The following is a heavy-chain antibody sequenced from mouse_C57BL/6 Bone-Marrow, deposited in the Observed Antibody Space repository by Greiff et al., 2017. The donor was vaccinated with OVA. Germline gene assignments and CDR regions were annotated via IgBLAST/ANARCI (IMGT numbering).Heavy chain of an antibody. Sequence: VQLQQSGPELVKPGASVKISCKASGYAFSSSWMNWVKQRPGKGLEWIGRIYPGDGDTNYNGKFKGKATLTADKSSSTAYMQLSSLTSEDSAVYFCARVDYGSSYDYFDYWGQGTTLTVSS. D-gene: IGHD1-1*01. CDR3: ARVDYGSSYDYFDY. CDR2: IYPGDGDT. V-gene: IGHV1-82*01. CDR1: GYAFSSSW. J-gene: IGHJ2*01.